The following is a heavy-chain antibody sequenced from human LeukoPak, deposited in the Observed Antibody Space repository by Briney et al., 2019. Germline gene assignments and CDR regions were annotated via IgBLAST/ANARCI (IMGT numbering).Heavy chain of an antibody. D-gene: IGHD6-6*01. CDR3: ARDFEYSSSSLAWFDP. CDR1: GYTFTSYG. Sequence: GASVKVSCKASGYTFTSYGISWVRQAPGQGLEWMGWINPNSGGTNYAQKFQGRVTMTRDTSISAAYMELSRLRSDDTAVYYCARDFEYSSSSLAWFDPWGQGTLVTVSS. V-gene: IGHV1-2*02. CDR2: INPNSGGT. J-gene: IGHJ5*02.